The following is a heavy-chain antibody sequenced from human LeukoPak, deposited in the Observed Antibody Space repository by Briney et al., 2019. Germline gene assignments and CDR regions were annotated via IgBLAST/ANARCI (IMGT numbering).Heavy chain of an antibody. V-gene: IGHV3-23*01. CDR1: GFTFSSYA. Sequence: PGGSLRLSCAASGFTFSSYAMTWVRQAPGKGLEWVSSISGSGDNTYYADSVKGRFTISRDNSKNTLYLQMNSLRADDTAVYYCARDLHISGWYALFDFWGQGALVTVSS. CDR3: ARDLHISGWYALFDF. J-gene: IGHJ4*02. D-gene: IGHD6-19*01. CDR2: ISGSGDNT.